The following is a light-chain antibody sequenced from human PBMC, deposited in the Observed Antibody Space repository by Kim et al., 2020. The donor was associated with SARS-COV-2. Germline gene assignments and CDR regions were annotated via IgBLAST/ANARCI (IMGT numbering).Light chain of an antibody. Sequence: VALGRTARITCGGNNNGTKMLRWFQKKPGQAPELVICGGSNRPSGSPGRFSGSSAGNTATLTISRAPPGDEADYYWQVWDSSAGVFGGGTKLAVL. J-gene: IGLJ3*02. V-gene: IGLV3-9*01. CDR1: NNGTKM. CDR2: GGS. CDR3: QVWDSSAGV.